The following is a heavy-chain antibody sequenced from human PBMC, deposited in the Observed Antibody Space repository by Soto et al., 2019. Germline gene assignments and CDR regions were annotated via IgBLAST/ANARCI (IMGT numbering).Heavy chain of an antibody. CDR3: ARDRATCSSGTCGSSNSSRYNYYFYGMDV. J-gene: IGHJ6*02. CDR1: GFTFSSHA. CDR2: ISGSGGST. V-gene: IGHV3-23*01. D-gene: IGHD6-19*01. Sequence: EVQLLESGGALVQPGGSLRLSCSTSGFTFSSHALIWVRQVPGKGLEWVAVISGSGGSTDYADSVKGRFTISRDNSKNTLYPQMNSRRAEDAAVYYCARDRATCSSGTCGSSNSSRYNYYFYGMDVWGQGTTVTVPS.